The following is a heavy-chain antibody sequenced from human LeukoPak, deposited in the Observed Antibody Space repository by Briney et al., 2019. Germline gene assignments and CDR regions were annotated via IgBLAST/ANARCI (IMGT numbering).Heavy chain of an antibody. CDR2: ISTSSSYI. V-gene: IGHV3-21*01. D-gene: IGHD1-26*01. Sequence: GGSLRLSCAASGFTFSSYWMHWVRQAPGKGLEWVSSISTSSSYIYYADSVKGRFTISRDNAKRSLYLQMNSLRGEDTAVYCCASGGPDQWEVMSGSFDSWGQGTLVTVSS. CDR3: ASGGPDQWEVMSGSFDS. CDR1: GFTFSSYW. J-gene: IGHJ4*02.